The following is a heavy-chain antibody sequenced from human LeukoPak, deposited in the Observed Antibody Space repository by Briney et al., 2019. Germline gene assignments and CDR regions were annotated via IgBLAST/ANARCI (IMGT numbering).Heavy chain of an antibody. CDR1: GFTFSHSA. J-gene: IGHJ5*02. D-gene: IGHD3-22*01. Sequence: GGSLRLSCAASGFTFSHSAMSWVRQAPGKGLEWISTISGSGSDTNYADSVKGRFTISRDNSKNTLYLQMNSLRAEDTAVYYCARDTPYYYDSSGYSASWGQGTLVTVSS. V-gene: IGHV3-23*01. CDR3: ARDTPYYYDSSGYSAS. CDR2: ISGSGSDT.